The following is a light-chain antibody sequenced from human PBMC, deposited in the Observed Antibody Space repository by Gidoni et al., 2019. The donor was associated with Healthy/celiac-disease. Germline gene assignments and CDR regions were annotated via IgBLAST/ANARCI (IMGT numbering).Light chain of an antibody. Sequence: ITCRASQGVRNDVSWYQQIPGRAPKRLIYAASTLHSGVPSRFSGSGFGTEFTLTISRLQPEDFAIYYCLQHNTYPPYTFGQGTKLEIK. J-gene: IGKJ2*01. V-gene: IGKV1-17*01. CDR2: AAS. CDR1: QGVRND. CDR3: LQHNTYPPYT.